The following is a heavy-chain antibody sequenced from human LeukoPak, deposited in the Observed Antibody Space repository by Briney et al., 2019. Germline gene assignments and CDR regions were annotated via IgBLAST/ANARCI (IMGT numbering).Heavy chain of an antibody. V-gene: IGHV4-59*01. D-gene: IGHD3-22*01. CDR2: IYYSGST. CDR1: GGSISSYY. Sequence: SETLSHTCTVSGGSISSYYWSWIRQPPGKGLEWIGYIYYSGSTNYNPSLKSRVTISVDTSKNQFSLKLSSVTAADTAVYYCARDLGYYDSSGYFSSWFDPWGQGTLVTVSS. J-gene: IGHJ5*02. CDR3: ARDLGYYDSSGYFSSWFDP.